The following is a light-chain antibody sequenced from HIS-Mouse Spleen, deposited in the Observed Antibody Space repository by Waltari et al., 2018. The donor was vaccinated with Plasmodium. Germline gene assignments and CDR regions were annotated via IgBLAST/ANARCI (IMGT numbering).Light chain of an antibody. V-gene: IGKV3-15*01. CDR1: QSVSSN. J-gene: IGKJ3*01. Sequence: MTQSPVTLSVSPGERATLSCRASQSVSSNLAWYQQKPGQAPRLLIYGASTRATGIPARFSGSGSGTEFTLTISSLQSEDFAVYYCQQYNNWSFTFGPGTKVDIK. CDR2: GAS. CDR3: QQYNNWSFT.